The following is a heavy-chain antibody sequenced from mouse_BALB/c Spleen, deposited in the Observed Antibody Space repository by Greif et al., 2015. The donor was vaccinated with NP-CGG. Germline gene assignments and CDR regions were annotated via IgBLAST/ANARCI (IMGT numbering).Heavy chain of an antibody. CDR1: GFNIKDTY. Sequence: EVKLVESGAELVKPGASVKLSCTASGFNIKDTYMHWVKQRPEQGLEWIGRIDPANGNTKYDPKFQGKATITADTSSNTAYLQLSSLTSEDTAVYYCARKGGYVFYFDYWGQGTTLTVSS. J-gene: IGHJ2*01. CDR3: ARKGGYVFYFDY. CDR2: IDPANGNT. V-gene: IGHV14-3*02. D-gene: IGHD2-14*01.